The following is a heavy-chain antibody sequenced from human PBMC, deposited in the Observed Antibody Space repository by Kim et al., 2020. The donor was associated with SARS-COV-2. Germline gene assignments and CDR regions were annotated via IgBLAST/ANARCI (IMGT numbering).Heavy chain of an antibody. CDR2: IFLTGST. D-gene: IGHD4-17*01. J-gene: IGHJ4*02. Sequence: SETLSLTCAVSGGSISSTTWWSWVRQPPGKGLEWVGDIFLTGSTNYNPSLKSRVTISVDKSKNQFSLRLSSVTAADTAVYYCASLGSDGETFFDYWGQG. V-gene: IGHV4-4*02. CDR1: GGSISSTTW. CDR3: ASLGSDGETFFDY.